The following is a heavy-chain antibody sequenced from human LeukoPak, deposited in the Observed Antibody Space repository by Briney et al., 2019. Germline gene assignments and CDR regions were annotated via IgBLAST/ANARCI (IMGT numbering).Heavy chain of an antibody. V-gene: IGHV3-7*01. CDR1: GFTFSSHW. Sequence: GGSLRLSCAASGFTFSSHWISWVRQAPGKGLEWVAHINQDGSQKHYVDSVEGRFAISRDNAKNSLHLQMNSLRVEDTAMYYCARWRDQQSEYGLWGQGTLATVSS. J-gene: IGHJ1*01. CDR2: INQDGSQK. CDR3: ARWRDQQSEYGL. D-gene: IGHD4/OR15-4a*01.